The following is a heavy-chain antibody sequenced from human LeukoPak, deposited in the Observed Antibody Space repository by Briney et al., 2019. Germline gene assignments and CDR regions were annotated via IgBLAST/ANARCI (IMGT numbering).Heavy chain of an antibody. D-gene: IGHD1-26*01. V-gene: IGHV3-21*06. J-gene: IGHJ6*03. Sequence: PGGSLRLSYAASGFTFSSYTMNWVRQAPGKGLEWVSSITSSSSYIYYADSVKGRFTISRDNAKNSLYLQMDSLRVEDTAEYYCARDPYSGNYGAYYYYYMDVWGKGTTVTVSS. CDR3: ARDPYSGNYGAYYYYYMDV. CDR2: ITSSSSYI. CDR1: GFTFSSYT.